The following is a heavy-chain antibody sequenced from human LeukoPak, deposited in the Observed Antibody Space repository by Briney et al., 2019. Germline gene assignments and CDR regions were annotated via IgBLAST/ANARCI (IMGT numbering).Heavy chain of an antibody. V-gene: IGHV1-69*01. J-gene: IGHJ6*02. CDR3: ARTIYYDSSGYFEENYYGMDV. CDR2: IIPISGTA. CDR1: GGTFSSYA. D-gene: IGHD3-22*01. Sequence: SVKVSCKASGGTFSSYAISWVRQAPGQGLERMGGIIPISGTANYAQKFQGRVTITADESTSTAYMELSSLRSEDTAVYYCARTIYYDSSGYFEENYYGMDVWGQGTTVTVSS.